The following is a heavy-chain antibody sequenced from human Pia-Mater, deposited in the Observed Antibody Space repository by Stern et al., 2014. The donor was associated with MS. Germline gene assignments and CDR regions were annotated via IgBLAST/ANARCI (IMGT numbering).Heavy chain of an antibody. J-gene: IGHJ4*02. CDR3: AGPRYNF. V-gene: IGHV1-69*06. D-gene: IGHD3-9*01. CDR2: IDPNFGTT. Sequence: QVQLVQSGAEVKKPGSSVKVSCKASGGTFLNYAITWLRQAPGQGLEWMGDIDPNFGTTNHAQKFRGRVTITADRSTSTAYMEMSSLRSEDTAVYYCAGPRYNFWGQGTLVVVSS. CDR1: GGTFLNYA.